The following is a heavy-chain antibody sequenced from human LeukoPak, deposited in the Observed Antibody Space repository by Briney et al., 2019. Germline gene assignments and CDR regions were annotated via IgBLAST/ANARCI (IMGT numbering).Heavy chain of an antibody. CDR2: IDWDDDK. CDR3: ARMVDGYNFFDY. J-gene: IGHJ4*02. Sequence: SGPALVKPTQTLTLTCTFSGFSLSTSGVCVSWIRQPPGKALEWLALIDWDDDKYCATSLKTGLTISKDTSKNQVVLTMTNMDPADTATYFCARMVDGYNFFDYWGQGTLVTVSS. D-gene: IGHD5-24*01. CDR1: GFSLSTSGVC. V-gene: IGHV2-70*01.